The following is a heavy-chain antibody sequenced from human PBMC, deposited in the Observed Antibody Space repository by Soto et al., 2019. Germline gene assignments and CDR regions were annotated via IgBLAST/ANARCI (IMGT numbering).Heavy chain of an antibody. D-gene: IGHD6-19*01. CDR1: GFTFDDYA. CDR2: INWNSGSI. CDR3: ASSLIAVAGTGRRAAYYFDA. J-gene: IGHJ4*02. V-gene: IGHV3-9*01. Sequence: PGGSLRLSCAASGFTFDDYAMHWVRQVPGKGLEWVSGINWNSGSIGYADSVKGRFAISRDNAKNSLHLQMNSLRAEDTAVYFCASSLIAVAGTGRRAAYYFDAWGQGILVTVSS.